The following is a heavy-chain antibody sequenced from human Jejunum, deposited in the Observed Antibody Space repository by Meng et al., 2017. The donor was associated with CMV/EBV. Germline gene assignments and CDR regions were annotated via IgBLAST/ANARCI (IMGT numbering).Heavy chain of an antibody. V-gene: IGHV3-74*01. CDR1: GFTFSSYW. D-gene: IGHD3-10*01. CDR3: VRDPPQELFLFDH. J-gene: IGHJ4*02. CDR2: INYDGSST. Sequence: VQLVESGGGVVQPGGSLRLSCAASGFTFSSYWMHWVRQAPGKGLVWVAHINYDGSSTNYADSVRGRFTISRDNAKNTLDLQMNSLRAEDTAVYYCVRDPPQELFLFDHWGPGTLVTVSS.